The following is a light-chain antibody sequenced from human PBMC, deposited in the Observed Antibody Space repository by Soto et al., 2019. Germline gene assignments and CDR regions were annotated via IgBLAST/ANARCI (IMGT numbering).Light chain of an antibody. Sequence: DIQMTQSPSSLSASVGDRVTITCRASQGISNYLAWYQQKPGKVPKLLIYAPSTLQSGVPSRFSGRRSGTDFTRTISSLQPEDVATYYCQKYNRAPPTFGQGTKVEIK. J-gene: IGKJ1*01. CDR3: QKYNRAPPT. CDR2: APS. CDR1: QGISNY. V-gene: IGKV1-27*01.